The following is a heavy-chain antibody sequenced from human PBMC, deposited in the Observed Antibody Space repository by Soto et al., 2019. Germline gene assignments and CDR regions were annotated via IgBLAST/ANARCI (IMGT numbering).Heavy chain of an antibody. V-gene: IGHV3-23*01. D-gene: IGHD3-9*01. CDR3: ARTFDTITYYFDF. J-gene: IGHJ4*02. Sequence: GGSLRLSCAASGFTFSNYPMSWVRQAPGKGLEWVSTISSGSGGSTHYADSVKGRFTISRDNSKNTLYLQMDSLRAEDTAVYYCARTFDTITYYFDFWGQGTLVTVSS. CDR2: ISSGSGGST. CDR1: GFTFSNYP.